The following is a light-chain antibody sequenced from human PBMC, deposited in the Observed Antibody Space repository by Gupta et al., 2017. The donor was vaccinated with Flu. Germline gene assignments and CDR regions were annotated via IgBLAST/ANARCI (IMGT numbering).Light chain of an antibody. Sequence: VTCAFGGSRSSVGNNYVSWYQQRTGTSPKLLIYASNKRPSVMPVRFSGSNSGTAATLCITELQTGAEAAYYCGTCDSSMSAWVFGGGTKLTVL. CDR2: ASN. CDR1: RSSVGNNY. V-gene: IGLV1-51*02. CDR3: GTCDSSMSAWV. J-gene: IGLJ3*02.